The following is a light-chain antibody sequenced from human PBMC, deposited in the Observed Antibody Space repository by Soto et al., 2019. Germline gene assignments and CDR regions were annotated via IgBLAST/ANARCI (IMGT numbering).Light chain of an antibody. Sequence: QSALTQPPSASGSPGQSVTISCIGTSSDIGAFNHVSWHQQHPGKAPKLIIYDVINRPSGVSNRFSGSKTGNTASLIISGLQAEDEADYYCSSYTSSSSYVFGSGTKLTVL. CDR3: SSYTSSSSYV. CDR1: SSDIGAFNH. V-gene: IGLV2-14*03. J-gene: IGLJ1*01. CDR2: DVI.